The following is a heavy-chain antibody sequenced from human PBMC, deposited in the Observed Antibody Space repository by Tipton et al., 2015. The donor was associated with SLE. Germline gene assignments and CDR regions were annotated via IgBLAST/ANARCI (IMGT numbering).Heavy chain of an antibody. Sequence: TLSLTCTVSGGSISSSSYYWGWIRQPPGKGLEWIGSIYYSGSTYYNPSLKSRVTISVDTSKNQFSLKLSSVTAADTAVYYCARVYSSSPGLDWFDPWGQGILITVSS. D-gene: IGHD6-6*01. V-gene: IGHV4-39*07. CDR2: IYYSGST. CDR1: GGSISSSSYY. CDR3: ARVYSSSPGLDWFDP. J-gene: IGHJ5*02.